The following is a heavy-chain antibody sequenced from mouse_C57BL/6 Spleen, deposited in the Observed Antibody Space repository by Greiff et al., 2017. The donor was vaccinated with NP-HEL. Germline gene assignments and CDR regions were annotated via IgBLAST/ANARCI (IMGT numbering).Heavy chain of an antibody. D-gene: IGHD1-1*01. CDR1: GFTFSNYW. CDR3: TASYGSSFDY. V-gene: IGHV6-3*01. CDR2: IRLKSDNYAT. J-gene: IGHJ2*01. Sequence: EVQGVESGGGLVQPGGSMKLSCVASGFTFSNYWMNWVRQSPEKGLEWVAQIRLKSDNYATHYAESVKGRFTISRDDSKSSVYLQMNNLRAEDTGIYYCTASYGSSFDYWGQGTTLTVSS.